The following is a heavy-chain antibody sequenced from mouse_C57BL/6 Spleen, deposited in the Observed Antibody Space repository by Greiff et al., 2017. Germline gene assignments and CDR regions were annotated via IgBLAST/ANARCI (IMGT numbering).Heavy chain of an antibody. V-gene: IGHV1-55*01. J-gene: IGHJ1*03. Sequence: QVQLQQPGAELVKPGASVKMSCKASGYTFTSYWITWVKQRPGHGLEWIGDIYPGSGSTNYNEKFKSKATLTVDTSSSTAYMQRSSLTSEDSAVYYCANDYGSSYPYWYFDVWGTGTTVTVSS. D-gene: IGHD1-1*01. CDR1: GYTFTSYW. CDR2: IYPGSGST. CDR3: ANDYGSSYPYWYFDV.